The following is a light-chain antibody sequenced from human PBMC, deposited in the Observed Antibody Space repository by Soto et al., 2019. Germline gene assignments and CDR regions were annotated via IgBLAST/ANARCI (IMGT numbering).Light chain of an antibody. CDR3: QQYNSYSRT. J-gene: IGKJ1*01. Sequence: DIVMTQSPSTLSASVGDRVTITCRASQSISSWLAWYQQKPGKAPKLLIYDASSLESGVPSRFSGSGSGTEFTLTISSLQPDDFATYYCQQYNSYSRTFGQGTKVDI. CDR1: QSISSW. CDR2: DAS. V-gene: IGKV1-5*01.